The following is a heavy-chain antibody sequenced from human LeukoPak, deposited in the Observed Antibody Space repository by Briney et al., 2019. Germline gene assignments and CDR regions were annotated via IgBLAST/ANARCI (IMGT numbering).Heavy chain of an antibody. CDR2: IESKTDGGTT. J-gene: IGHJ6*03. D-gene: IGHD6-13*01. V-gene: IGHV3-15*04. CDR3: TTSRSSSWYVEYYYYYMDV. Sequence: SGGSLRLSCAASGFSFSDAWMSWVRQIPGKGLEWVGRIESKTDGGTTDYAAPVKGRFTISRDDSKNTLYLQMNSLKTEDTAVYYCTTSRSSSWYVEYYYYYMDVWGKGTTVTVSS. CDR1: GFSFSDAW.